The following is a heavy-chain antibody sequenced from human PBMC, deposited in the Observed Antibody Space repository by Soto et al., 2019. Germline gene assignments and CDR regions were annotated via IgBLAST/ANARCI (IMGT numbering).Heavy chain of an antibody. Sequence: GASVKVSCKASGYTFTGYYIHWVRQVPGQGLEWMGFINPNSGGTNYAHKFQGRVTMTRDMSVSAAHMELHSLRSDDTAIYFCGRGVGVAAASNLYYFNYWGQGTRVTVSS. CDR3: GRGVGVAAASNLYYFNY. CDR2: INPNSGGT. J-gene: IGHJ4*02. D-gene: IGHD6-19*01. CDR1: GYTFTGYY. V-gene: IGHV1-2*07.